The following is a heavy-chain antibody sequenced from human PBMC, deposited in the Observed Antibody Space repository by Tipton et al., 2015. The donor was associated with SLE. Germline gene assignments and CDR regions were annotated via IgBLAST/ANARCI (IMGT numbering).Heavy chain of an antibody. CDR1: GFSISSGYY. CDR3: ARQPAAFDI. V-gene: IGHV4-38-2*01. CDR2: IHHSGNT. J-gene: IGHJ3*02. Sequence: TLSLTCAVSGFSISSGYYWGWIRQPPGEGLEWIGSIHHSGNTYFNPSLKSRVTMSIDTSRNEVFLRLTSVTAADTAVYYCARQPAAFDIWGQGTRVTVSS.